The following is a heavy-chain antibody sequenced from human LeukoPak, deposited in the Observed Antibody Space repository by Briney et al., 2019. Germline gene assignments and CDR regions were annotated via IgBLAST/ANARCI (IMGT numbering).Heavy chain of an antibody. CDR3: ARDEAIFGAGYYYGMDV. D-gene: IGHD3-3*01. V-gene: IGHV4-30-4*01. J-gene: IGHJ6*02. CDR1: GGSISSGDYY. CDR2: INYSGST. Sequence: SSETLSLTCTVSGGSISSGDYYWSWIRQPPGKGLEWIGYINYSGSTYYNPSLKSRVTISVDTSQNQFSLKLSSVTAADTAVYYCARDEAIFGAGYYYGMDVWGQGTTVTVSS.